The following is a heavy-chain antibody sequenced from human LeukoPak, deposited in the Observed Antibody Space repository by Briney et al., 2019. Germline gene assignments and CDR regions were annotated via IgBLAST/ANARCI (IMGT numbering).Heavy chain of an antibody. V-gene: IGHV1-69*05. J-gene: IGHJ4*02. CDR1: GGTFSSYG. Sequence: SVKVSCKASGGTFSSYGISWVRQAPGQGLEWMGGIIPIFGTANYAQKFQGRVTITTDESTSTAYMELSSLKSEDTAVYYCASVYYYDSSGYYPSDYWGQGTLVTVSS. CDR3: ASVYYYDSSGYYPSDY. CDR2: IIPIFGTA. D-gene: IGHD3-22*01.